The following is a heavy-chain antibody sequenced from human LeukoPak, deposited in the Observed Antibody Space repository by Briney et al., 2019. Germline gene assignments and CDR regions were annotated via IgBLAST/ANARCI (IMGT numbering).Heavy chain of an antibody. V-gene: IGHV1-2*02. CDR3: ARADRLHGGPYLIGP. CDR2: INPNSGGT. D-gene: IGHD2-21*01. J-gene: IGHJ5*02. CDR1: GYSFTDYY. Sequence: GASVKVSCKTSGYSFTDYYMHWVRQAPGQGLGWMGWINPNSGGTSSAQKFQGRVTMTRDTSITTVYMEVSWLTSDDTATYYCARADRLHGGPYLIGPWGQGTLVTVSS.